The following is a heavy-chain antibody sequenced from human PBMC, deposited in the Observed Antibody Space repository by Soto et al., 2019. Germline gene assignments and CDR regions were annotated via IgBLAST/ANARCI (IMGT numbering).Heavy chain of an antibody. CDR3: AHRRYMVSPEAHGGFDI. D-gene: IGHD2-8*01. Sequence: QIPLKQSGHTLVKPTQTLTLTCTFSGFSVGGSGVGVGWIRQPPGKALESLGVLYWYDDKRYSSSLRTRISLSKGSSRDHVVLTLANLAPEDAGTSHCAHRRYMVSPEAHGGFDIWGEGAMVSVS. J-gene: IGHJ3*02. CDR2: LYWYDDK. CDR1: GFSVGGSGVG. V-gene: IGHV2-5*01.